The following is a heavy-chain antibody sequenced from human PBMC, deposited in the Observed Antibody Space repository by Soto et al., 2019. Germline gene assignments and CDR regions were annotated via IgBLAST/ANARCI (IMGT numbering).Heavy chain of an antibody. CDR2: IYYSGST. CDR3: ARAPRSTSCLYKLTCYFDY. CDR1: GGSISSFFYY. Sequence: TLSLTCTVSGGSISSFFYYWSWIRQHPGKGLEWIGYIYYSGSTYYNPSLKSRVTISVDTSKNQFSLKLSSVTAADTAVYYCARAPRSTSCLYKLTCYFDYWGQGTLVTVSS. J-gene: IGHJ4*02. V-gene: IGHV4-31*03. D-gene: IGHD2-2*01.